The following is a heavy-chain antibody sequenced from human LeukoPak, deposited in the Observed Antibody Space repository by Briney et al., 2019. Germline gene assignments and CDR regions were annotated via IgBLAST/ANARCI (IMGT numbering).Heavy chain of an antibody. D-gene: IGHD6-13*01. CDR1: GGSFSGYY. CDR3: ARGRAASKYYYYYYYMDV. J-gene: IGHJ6*03. Sequence: PSETLSLTCAVYGGSFSGYYWSWIRQPPGKGLEWIGEINHSGSTNYNPSLKSRVTISVDTSKNQFSLKLSSVTAADTAVYYCARGRAASKYYYYYYYMDVWGKGTTVTVSS. CDR2: INHSGST. V-gene: IGHV4-34*01.